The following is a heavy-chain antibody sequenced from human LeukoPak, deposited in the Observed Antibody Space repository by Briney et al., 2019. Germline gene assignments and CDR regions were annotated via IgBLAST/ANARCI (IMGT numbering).Heavy chain of an antibody. V-gene: IGHV1-69*13. CDR2: IIPIFGTA. CDR3: ARDANYGYSYDYYYYGMDV. J-gene: IGHJ6*02. CDR1: GGTFSSYA. D-gene: IGHD5-18*01. Sequence: SVKVSCKASGGTFSSYAISWVRQAPGQGLEWMGGIIPIFGTANYAQKFQGGVTITADESTSTAYMELSSLRPEDTAVYYCARDANYGYSYDYYYYGMDVWGQGTTVTVSS.